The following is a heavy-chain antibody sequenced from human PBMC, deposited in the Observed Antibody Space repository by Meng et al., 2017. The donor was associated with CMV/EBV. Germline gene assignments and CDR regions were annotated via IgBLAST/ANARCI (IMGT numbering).Heavy chain of an antibody. CDR1: GFSLSTSGRR. D-gene: IGHD4-17*01. CDR2: IDWDDDK. V-gene: IGHV2-70D*14. CDR3: ARAHTDYYYGMDV. Sequence: SGPTLVKPTQTLTLTCTFSGFSLSTSGRRVSWIRQPPGKALEWLARIDWDDDKFYSTSLKTRLTISKDTSKNQVVLTMTNMDPVDTATYYCARAHTDYYYGMDVWGQGTTVTVSS. J-gene: IGHJ6*02.